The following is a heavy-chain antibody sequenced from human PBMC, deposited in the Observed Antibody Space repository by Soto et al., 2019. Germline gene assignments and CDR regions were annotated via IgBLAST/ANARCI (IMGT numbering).Heavy chain of an antibody. CDR1: GFIFTSYG. D-gene: IGHD6-19*01. CDR3: TRDRYAVAGPQYVNGMDV. CDR2: ISYDGSNK. J-gene: IGHJ6*02. Sequence: QVQLVESGGGVVQPGGSLRLSCAASGFIFTSYGVHWVRQAPGKGLEWVAFISYDGSNKHYADSVKGRFTISRDNTRNTVYLEMKSLRAEDTAVHYCTRDRYAVAGPQYVNGMDVWGQGTAVAVSS. V-gene: IGHV3-30-3*01.